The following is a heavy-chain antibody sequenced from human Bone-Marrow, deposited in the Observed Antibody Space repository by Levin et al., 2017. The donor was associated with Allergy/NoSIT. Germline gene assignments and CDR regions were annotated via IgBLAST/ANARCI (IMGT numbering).Heavy chain of an antibody. D-gene: IGHD3-9*01. V-gene: IGHV4-39*01. J-gene: IGHJ3*02. CDR3: ARHGPAYYNDWSDAFDI. CDR1: GGSISSSYY. Sequence: PSETLSLTCTVSGGSISSSYYWGWIRQPPGRGLEWIAYIYYSGTSYYNPSLGSRVTISVATSKHQLSLKMSSVTAADTAVYYCARHGPAYYNDWSDAFDIWGQGTMVTVSS. CDR2: IYYSGTS.